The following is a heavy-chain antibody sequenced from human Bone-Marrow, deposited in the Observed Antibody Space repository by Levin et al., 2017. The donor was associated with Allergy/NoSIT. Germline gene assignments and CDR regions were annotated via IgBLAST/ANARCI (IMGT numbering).Heavy chain of an antibody. V-gene: IGHV1-2*02. J-gene: IGHJ3*02. CDR1: GYTFTGQY. CDR3: ARGSLTEMFTFEI. Sequence: GASVKVSCKASGYTFTGQYIHWVRQAPGQGLEWMGWMNPNTGETKYPQNFQGRVTMTRDTSISTGYMELARLRPDDTAVYYCARGSLTEMFTFEIWGQGTMVTISS. D-gene: IGHD5-24*01. CDR2: MNPNTGET.